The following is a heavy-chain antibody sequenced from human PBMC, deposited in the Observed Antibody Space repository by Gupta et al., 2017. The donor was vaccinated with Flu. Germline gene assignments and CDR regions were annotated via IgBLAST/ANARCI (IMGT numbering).Heavy chain of an antibody. CDR3: ARRSPRGYSYGYLDH. J-gene: IGHJ4*02. V-gene: IGHV4-59*08. CDR1: GGSISSYY. CDR2: IYYNGNT. Sequence: QVQLQESGPGLVKPSETLSLTCTISGGSISSYYWTWIRPPPGGGLEWIGCIYYNGNTDYNPSLKSRVTISIDTSTNQFSLNLNSVTAADTAVYYCARRSPRGYSYGYLDHWGQGTLATVSS. D-gene: IGHD5-18*01.